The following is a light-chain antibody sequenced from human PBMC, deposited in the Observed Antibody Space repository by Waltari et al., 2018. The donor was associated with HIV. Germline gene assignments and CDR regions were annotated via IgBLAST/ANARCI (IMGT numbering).Light chain of an antibody. CDR3: QSYDSRLSGSVV. V-gene: IGLV1-40*01. CDR1: NSNIGAGFD. J-gene: IGLJ2*01. Sequence: SALTQPPSVSGAPGQSVTISCSGRNSNIGAGFDVHWYQQVPGTAPRLLIYDNNNRPAGVPDRFSGSKSGTSASLAINGLQSEDEADYYCQSYDSRLSGSVVFGGGTKVTVL. CDR2: DNN.